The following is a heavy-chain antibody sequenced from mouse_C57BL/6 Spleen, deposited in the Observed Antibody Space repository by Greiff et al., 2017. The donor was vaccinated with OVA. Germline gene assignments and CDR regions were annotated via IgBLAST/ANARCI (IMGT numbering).Heavy chain of an antibody. Sequence: VQLQQSGAELVRPGASVKLSCTASGFNINDDYMHWVKQRPEQGLEWIGWIDPENGDTEYASKFQGKATITADTSSNTAYLQLSSLTSEDTAVYYCASYSNYVAYWGQGTLVTVSA. CDR3: ASYSNYVAY. D-gene: IGHD2-5*01. J-gene: IGHJ3*01. CDR2: IDPENGDT. V-gene: IGHV14-4*01. CDR1: GFNINDDY.